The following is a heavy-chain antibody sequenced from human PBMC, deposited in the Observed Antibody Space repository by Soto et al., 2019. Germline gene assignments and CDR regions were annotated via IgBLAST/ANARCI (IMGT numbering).Heavy chain of an antibody. V-gene: IGHV3-15*01. J-gene: IGHJ4*02. CDR2: IKSKTDGGTT. CDR3: TTDPSDFWSGYYPLDY. D-gene: IGHD3-3*01. CDR1: GFTFSNAW. Sequence: GGSLRLSCAASGFTFSNAWMSWVRQAPGKGLEWVGRIKSKTDGGTTDYAAPVKGRFTISRDDSKNTLYLQMNSLKTEDTAVYYCTTDPSDFWSGYYPLDYWGQGTLVTVSS.